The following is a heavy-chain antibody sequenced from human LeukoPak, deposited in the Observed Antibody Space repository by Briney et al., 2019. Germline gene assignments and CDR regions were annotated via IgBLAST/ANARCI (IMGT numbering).Heavy chain of an antibody. D-gene: IGHD5-18*01. CDR2: IYYSGST. CDR3: ARDAPIHGDAFDI. Sequence: NASETLSLTCTVSGGSISSSSYYWGWIRQPPGKGLEWIGSIYYSGSTYYNPSLKSRVTISVDTSKNQFSLKLSSVTAADTAVYYCARDAPIHGDAFDIWGQGTMVTVSS. J-gene: IGHJ3*02. V-gene: IGHV4-39*02. CDR1: GGSISSSSYY.